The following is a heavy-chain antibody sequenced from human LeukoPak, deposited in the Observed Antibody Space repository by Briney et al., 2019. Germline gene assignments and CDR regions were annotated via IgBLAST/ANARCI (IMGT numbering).Heavy chain of an antibody. CDR1: GFILSNYW. D-gene: IGHD5-18*01. J-gene: IGHJ3*02. CDR3: AKDRSWIQLVDAFDI. Sequence: GGSLRLSCAASGFILSNYWMNWVRQAPGKGLEWVANIKQDGSEKYYVDSVKGRFTISRDNAKNSLYLQMNSLRAEDTAVYYCAKDRSWIQLVDAFDIWGQGTMVTVSS. CDR2: IKQDGSEK. V-gene: IGHV3-7*03.